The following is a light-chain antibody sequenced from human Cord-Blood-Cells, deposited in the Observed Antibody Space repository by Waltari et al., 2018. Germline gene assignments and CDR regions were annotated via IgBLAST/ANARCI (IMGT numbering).Light chain of an antibody. CDR1: QSIRND. Sequence: AIQMTQSPSSLSASVGDRVTITCRPSQSIRNDLGWYQQKPGKAPKLLIYAASSLQSGVPSRFSGSGSGTDFTLTISSLQPEDFATYYCLQDYNYPYTFGQGTKLEIK. V-gene: IGKV1-6*01. CDR2: AAS. J-gene: IGKJ2*01. CDR3: LQDYNYPYT.